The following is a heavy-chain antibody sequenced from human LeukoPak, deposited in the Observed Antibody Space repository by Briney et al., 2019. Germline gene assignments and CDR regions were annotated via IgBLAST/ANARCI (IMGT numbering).Heavy chain of an antibody. CDR2: ISGSGNGFSI. D-gene: IGHD6-13*01. CDR3: ARGIAAAGTAHYYGMDV. CDR1: GFVFSIYT. Sequence: GGSLRLSCSASGFVFSIYTMYWVRQTPGKGPECVSTISGSGNGFSIYYADSVKGRFTISRDDSKSILYLQMNSLRAEDTAVYYCARGIAAAGTAHYYGMDVWGQGTTVTVSS. J-gene: IGHJ6*02. V-gene: IGHV3-64*04.